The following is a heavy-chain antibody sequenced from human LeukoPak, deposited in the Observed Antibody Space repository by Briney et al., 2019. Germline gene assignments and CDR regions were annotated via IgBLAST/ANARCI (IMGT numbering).Heavy chain of an antibody. CDR2: ISAYNGHT. J-gene: IGHJ6*03. CDR3: ARIRGSNNYYGSGSLSYYYYYYMDV. V-gene: IGHV1-18*01. D-gene: IGHD3-10*01. CDR1: GYIFTSYG. Sequence: ASVKVSCKASGYIFTSYGISWVRQAPGQGLEWMGWISAYNGHTRYVQKLQDRVTMTTDTSTSTAYMDLRSLRSDDTAVYYCARIRGSNNYYGSGSLSYYYYYYMDVWGKGTTVTISS.